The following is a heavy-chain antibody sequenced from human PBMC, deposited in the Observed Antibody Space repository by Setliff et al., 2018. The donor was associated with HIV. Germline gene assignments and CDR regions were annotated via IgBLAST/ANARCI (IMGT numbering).Heavy chain of an antibody. D-gene: IGHD1-7*01. CDR1: GGSISSGGSY. CDR2: IHYSGST. J-gene: IGHJ6*03. Sequence: SETLSLTCTVSGGSISSGGSYWSWIRQHPGKGLEWIGYIHYSGSTYFNPSHKRRVTISLNTSKNQFSLKVSSMTAADTAVYYCARNSKNWNYPVEYYDYYMDVWGTGTTVTVSS. CDR3: ARNSKNWNYPVEYYDYYMDV. V-gene: IGHV4-31*03.